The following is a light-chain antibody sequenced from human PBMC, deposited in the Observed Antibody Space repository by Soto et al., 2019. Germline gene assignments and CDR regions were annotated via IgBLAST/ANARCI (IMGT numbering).Light chain of an antibody. J-gene: IGLJ3*02. CDR2: EVN. CDR1: SSDVGGHNY. V-gene: IGLV2-14*01. CDR3: SSYTNNQRV. Sequence: QSALTQPASVSGSPGQSITISCTGTSSDVGGHNYVSWYQQHPGQAPKLMIYEVNNRPSGVSIRFSGSKSGTTASLTISGLQAEDEGDYYCSSYTNNQRVFGGGTKLTVL.